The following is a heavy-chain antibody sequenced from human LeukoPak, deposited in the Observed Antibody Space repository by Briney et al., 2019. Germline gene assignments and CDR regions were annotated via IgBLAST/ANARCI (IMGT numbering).Heavy chain of an antibody. D-gene: IGHD6-13*01. CDR1: GFTFDDYA. J-gene: IGHJ4*02. CDR2: ISWNSGSI. CDR3: TKGVSSSWRTSFDF. V-gene: IGHV3-9*01. Sequence: GRSLRLSCAASGFTFDDYAMHWVRQAPGKGLEWVSGISWNSGSIGYADSVKGRFTISRDNSKNSVSLQMNSLRAEDTAVYYCTKGVSSSWRTSFDFWGQGTLVTVSS.